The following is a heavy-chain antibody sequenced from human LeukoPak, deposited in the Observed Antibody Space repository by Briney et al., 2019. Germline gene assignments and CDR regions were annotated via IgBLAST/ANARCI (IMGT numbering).Heavy chain of an antibody. CDR3: ATPGYYFDY. V-gene: IGHV3-48*04. J-gene: IGHJ4*02. Sequence: GGSLRLSCAASGFTFSSYSMNWVRQAPGKGLEWVSYISSSSSTIYYADSVKGRFTISRDNAKNSLYLQMNSLRAEDTAVYYCATPGYYFDYWGQGTLVTVSS. CDR2: ISSSSSTI. CDR1: GFTFSSYS.